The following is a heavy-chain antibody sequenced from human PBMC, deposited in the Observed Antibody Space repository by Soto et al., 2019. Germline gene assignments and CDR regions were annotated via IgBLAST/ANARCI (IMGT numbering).Heavy chain of an antibody. CDR3: ARDSEWSHNWFDP. D-gene: IGHD3-3*01. CDR2: IYHSGST. V-gene: IGHV4-4*02. J-gene: IGHJ5*02. Sequence: QVQLQESGPGLVKPSGTLSLTCAVSGASISSSRWWSWVRQPPGKGLEWIGEIYHSGSTNYNPSLKSRVTMSVDKSKNQFSLKLNSVTAADTAVYYCARDSEWSHNWFDPWGQGTLVTVSS. CDR1: GASISSSRW.